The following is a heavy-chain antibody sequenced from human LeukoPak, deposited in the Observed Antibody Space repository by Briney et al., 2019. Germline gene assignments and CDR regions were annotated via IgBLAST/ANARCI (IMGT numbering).Heavy chain of an antibody. CDR2: ISGSGGST. Sequence: GGSLRLSCAASGFTFSSYAMTWVRQAPGKGLEWVSAISGSGGSTYYSDSVKGRFTISRDNSKSTLYLEMNSLRAEDTALYYCARTLSYSTGWYMWGQGTLVTVSS. CDR3: ARTLSYSTGWYM. V-gene: IGHV3-23*01. CDR1: GFTFSSYA. D-gene: IGHD2-2*02. J-gene: IGHJ4*02.